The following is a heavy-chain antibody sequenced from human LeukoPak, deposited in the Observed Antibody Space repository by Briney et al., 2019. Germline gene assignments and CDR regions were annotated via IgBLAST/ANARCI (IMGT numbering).Heavy chain of an antibody. J-gene: IGHJ3*02. V-gene: IGHV1-2*02. D-gene: IGHD3-22*01. CDR3: ARGPSDSSGYYDEGDAFDI. CDR2: INPNSGGT. CDR1: GYTFTSYS. Sequence: ASVKVSCKASGYTFTSYSMHWVRQAPGQGLEWMGWINPNSGGTNYGQKFQGRVTMTRDTSISIVYMELSRLRSDDTAVYYCARGPSDSSGYYDEGDAFDIWGQGTVVTVSS.